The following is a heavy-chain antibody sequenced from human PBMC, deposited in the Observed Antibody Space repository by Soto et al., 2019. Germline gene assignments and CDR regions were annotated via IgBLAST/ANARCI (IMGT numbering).Heavy chain of an antibody. CDR3: AKVGALKPGIAVAGFDY. J-gene: IGHJ4*02. CDR2: ISGSGGST. CDR1: GFTFSSYA. V-gene: IGHV3-23*01. Sequence: GGSLRLSCAASGFTFSSYAMSWVRQAPGKGLEWVSAISGSGGSTYYADSVKGRFTISRDNSKNTLYLQMNSLRAEDTAVYYCAKVGALKPGIAVAGFDYWGQGTLVTVSS. D-gene: IGHD6-19*01.